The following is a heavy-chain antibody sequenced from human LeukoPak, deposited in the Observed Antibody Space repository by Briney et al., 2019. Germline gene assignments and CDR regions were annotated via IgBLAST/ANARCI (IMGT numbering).Heavy chain of an antibody. J-gene: IGHJ6*03. CDR2: ISSSGSTI. CDR1: GFTFSSYE. V-gene: IGHV3-48*03. CDR3: ARDLAAMGTYYYYYMDV. Sequence: GRSLRLSCAASGFTFSSYEMNWVRQAPGKGLEWVSYISSSGSTIYYADSVKGRFTISRDNAKNSLYLQMNSLRAEDTAVYYCARDLAAMGTYYYYYMDVWGKGTAVTISS. D-gene: IGHD5-18*01.